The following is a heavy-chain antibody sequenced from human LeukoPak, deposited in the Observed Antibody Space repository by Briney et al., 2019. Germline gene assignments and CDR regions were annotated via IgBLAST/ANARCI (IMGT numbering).Heavy chain of an antibody. CDR1: GFTFSSYG. CDR2: ISGSGGST. J-gene: IGHJ3*02. Sequence: GGSLRLSCAASGFTFSSYGMSWVRQAPGKGLEWVSGISGSGGSTYYADSVKGRFTISRDNSKNTMNLQMNSLRAEDTAVYYCAKSNGYGLIDIWGQGTMVTVSS. D-gene: IGHD3-22*01. CDR3: AKSNGYGLIDI. V-gene: IGHV3-23*01.